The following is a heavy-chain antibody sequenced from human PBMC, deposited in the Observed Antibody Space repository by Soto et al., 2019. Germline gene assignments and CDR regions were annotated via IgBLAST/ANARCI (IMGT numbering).Heavy chain of an antibody. CDR3: ARVGQLATDYYYYYYMDV. D-gene: IGHD6-6*01. Sequence: QVQLQESGTGLVKPSETLSLTCTVSGGSISSYYWSWIRQPPGKGLEWIGYIYYSGSTNYNPSLKSRVTISVDTSENPFSLKLSAVTAADTAVYYCARVGQLATDYYYYYYMDVWGKGTTVTVSS. V-gene: IGHV4-59*08. CDR1: GGSISSYY. J-gene: IGHJ6*03. CDR2: IYYSGST.